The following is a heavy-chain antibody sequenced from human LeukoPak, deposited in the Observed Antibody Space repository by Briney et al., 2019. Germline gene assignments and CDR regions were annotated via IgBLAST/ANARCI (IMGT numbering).Heavy chain of an antibody. CDR2: MNPNSGNT. Sequence: ASVKVSCKASGYTFSCYDVNWVRQATGQGLEWMGWMNPNSGNTGYAQKFQGRVTITRNTYITTAYMELSGLTSEDTAVYYCASYSGYDQWGQGTLVTAS. CDR1: GYTFSCYD. CDR3: ASYSGYDQ. J-gene: IGHJ1*01. D-gene: IGHD5-12*01. V-gene: IGHV1-8*03.